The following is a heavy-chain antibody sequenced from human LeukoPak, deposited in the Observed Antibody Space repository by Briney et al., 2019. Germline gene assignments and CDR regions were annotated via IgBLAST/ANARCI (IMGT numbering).Heavy chain of an antibody. CDR3: ARDAAGLYY. V-gene: IGHV3-74*03. D-gene: IGHD2-15*01. CDR2: INYYGTTT. Sequence: GGSLRLSCAASGFTFTNHWMHWVRQAPGKGLVWVSRINYYGTTTMYADSVKGRFTISRDNAKNTLYMQMNSLRAEDTAVYYCARDAAGLYYWGQGTLVTVSS. CDR1: GFTFTNHW. J-gene: IGHJ4*01.